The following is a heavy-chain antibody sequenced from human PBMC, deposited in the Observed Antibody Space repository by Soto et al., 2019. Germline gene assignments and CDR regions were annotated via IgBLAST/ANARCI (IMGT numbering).Heavy chain of an antibody. Sequence: QVQLVESGGGVVQPGKSVRLSCAASGFIFSNYAMHWVRQAPGKGLESVADISHDGRNKYHADSVGGRFTISRDNSKNTLYLQMDSLTAEDTALYYCAKLPDTILGLSVAHDAFAFWGQGTTVTVSS. CDR2: ISHDGRNK. CDR1: GFIFSNYA. V-gene: IGHV3-30*18. D-gene: IGHD2-2*01. CDR3: AKLPDTILGLSVAHDAFAF. J-gene: IGHJ3*01.